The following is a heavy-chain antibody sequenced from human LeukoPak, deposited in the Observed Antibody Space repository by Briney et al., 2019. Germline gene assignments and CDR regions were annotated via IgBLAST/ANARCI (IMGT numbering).Heavy chain of an antibody. CDR1: GGSFSGYY. CDR3: ARGRPSYMDV. J-gene: IGHJ6*03. CDR2: INHSGST. V-gene: IGHV4-34*01. Sequence: SETLSLTCAVYGGSFSGYYWSWIRHPPGKGLEWIGEINHSGSTNYNPSLKSRVTISVGTSKNQLSLKLSSVTAADTAVYYCARGRPSYMDVWGKGTTVTVSS.